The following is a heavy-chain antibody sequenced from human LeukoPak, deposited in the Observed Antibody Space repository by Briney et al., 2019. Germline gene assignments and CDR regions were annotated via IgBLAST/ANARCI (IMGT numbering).Heavy chain of an antibody. CDR3: ARVPPTVGSSDI. J-gene: IGHJ3*02. Sequence: GGSLRLSCAASGFTFNSYWMNWIRQAPGKGLEWVAKIKQDGSEKYYVDSVKGRFTVSRDNAENSLYLQMNSLRAEDTAIYYCARVPPTVGSSDIWGQGTMVTVSS. D-gene: IGHD5/OR15-5a*01. CDR2: IKQDGSEK. CDR1: GFTFNSYW. V-gene: IGHV3-7*01.